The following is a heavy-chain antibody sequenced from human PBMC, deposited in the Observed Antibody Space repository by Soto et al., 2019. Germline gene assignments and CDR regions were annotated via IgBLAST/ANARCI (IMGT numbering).Heavy chain of an antibody. D-gene: IGHD4-17*01. Sequence: GGSLRLSCAASGFTFSSYSMNWVRQAPGKGLEWVSSISSSSSFIYYADSVKGRFTISRDNAKNSLYLQMNSLRAEDTAVYYCARDTYDYGDYGMDVGGQGTTVTVSS. CDR3: ARDTYDYGDYGMDV. J-gene: IGHJ6*02. CDR1: GFTFSSYS. V-gene: IGHV3-21*01. CDR2: ISSSSSFI.